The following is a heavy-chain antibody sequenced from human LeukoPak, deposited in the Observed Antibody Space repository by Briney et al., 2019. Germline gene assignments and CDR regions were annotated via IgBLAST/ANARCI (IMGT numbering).Heavy chain of an antibody. CDR1: GGSISSGSYY. V-gene: IGHV4-61*02. CDR2: IYTSGST. CDR3: ARRDDYTHGYFDY. J-gene: IGHJ4*02. D-gene: IGHD2-2*02. Sequence: SETLSLTCTVSGGSISSGSYYWSWIRQPAGKGLEWIGRIYTSGSTNYNPSLKSRVTISVDTSKNQFSLKLSSVTAADTAVYYCARRDDYTHGYFDYWGQGTLVTVSS.